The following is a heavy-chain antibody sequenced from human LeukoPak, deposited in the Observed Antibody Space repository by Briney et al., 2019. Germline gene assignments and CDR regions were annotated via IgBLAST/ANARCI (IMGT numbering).Heavy chain of an antibody. D-gene: IGHD3-16*01. CDR1: GYTFTTHG. V-gene: IGHV1-18*01. J-gene: IGHJ3*02. CDR3: ARNLGRWDAFDI. CDR2: ISANNGNT. Sequence: ASVKVSCKASGYTFTTHGISWVRQAPGQGLEWMGWISANNGNTNFAQKLQGRVTMTTDTSTSTAYMEPRSLRSDDTAVYYCARNLGRWDAFDIWGQGTMVTVSS.